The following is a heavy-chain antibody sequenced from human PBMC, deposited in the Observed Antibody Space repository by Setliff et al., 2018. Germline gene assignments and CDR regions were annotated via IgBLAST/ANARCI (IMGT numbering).Heavy chain of an antibody. CDR3: ARHRAVAGAYYFDF. J-gene: IGHJ4*02. V-gene: IGHV4-38-2*01. D-gene: IGHD6-19*01. CDR2: XXXXXXX. CDR1: VYSISRDCH. Sequence: PSETLSLTCAVSVYSISRDCHWGWIRQPPGKGLEWIGXXXXXXXXXXXXXXXXRVTISGDTSKNQFSLKLTAVTAADTAIYYCARHRAVAGAYYFDFWGQGTLVTVS.